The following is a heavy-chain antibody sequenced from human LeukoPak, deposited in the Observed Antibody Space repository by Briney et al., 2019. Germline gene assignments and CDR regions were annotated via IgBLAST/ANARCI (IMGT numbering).Heavy chain of an antibody. Sequence: PSETLSLTCTVSGGSISSYYWSWIRQPPGKGLDWIGYIYYSGSTNYNPSLKSRVTISVDTSKNQFSLKLSSVTAADTAVYYCAGAPRLPGIAVAGTGWNDYWGQGTLVTVSS. V-gene: IGHV4-59*08. CDR2: IYYSGST. CDR1: GGSISSYY. J-gene: IGHJ4*02. D-gene: IGHD6-19*01. CDR3: AGAPRLPGIAVAGTGWNDY.